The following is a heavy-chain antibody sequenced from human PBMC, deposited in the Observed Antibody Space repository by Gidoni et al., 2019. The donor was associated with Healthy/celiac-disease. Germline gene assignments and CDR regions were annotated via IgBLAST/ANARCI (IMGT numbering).Heavy chain of an antibody. V-gene: IGHV3-49*03. CDR2: IRSKAYGGTT. CDR1: GFTFGDYA. D-gene: IGHD1-1*01. CDR3: TSGTGTTGYDAFDI. J-gene: IGHJ3*02. Sequence: EVQLVESGGGLVQPGRSLRLSCTASGFTFGDYAMSWFRQAPGKGLEWVGFIRSKAYGGTTEYAASVKGRFTISRDDSKSIAYLQMNSLKTEDTAVYYCTSGTGTTGYDAFDIWGQGTMVTVSS.